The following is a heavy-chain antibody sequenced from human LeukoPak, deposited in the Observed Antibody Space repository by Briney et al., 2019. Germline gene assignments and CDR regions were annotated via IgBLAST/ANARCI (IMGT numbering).Heavy chain of an antibody. D-gene: IGHD3-10*01. V-gene: IGHV1-2*02. CDR1: GFTFIGYY. CDR3: ARGSGNRGMDV. CDR2: INLDSGGT. Sequence: ASVEVSCKASGFTFIGYYMHWVRHAPGQGLEWMAWINLDSGGTNYAQKFQGRVTLTTDTSISTTYMEVRRLRSDDTAIYYCARGSGNRGMDVWGQGTTVTVSS. J-gene: IGHJ6*02.